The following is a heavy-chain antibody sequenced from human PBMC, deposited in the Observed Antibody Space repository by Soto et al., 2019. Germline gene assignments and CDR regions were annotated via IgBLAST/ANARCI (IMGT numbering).Heavy chain of an antibody. D-gene: IGHD1-26*01. J-gene: IGHJ5*02. Sequence: ASVKVSCKASGGTFSSYAISWVRQAPGQGLEWMGGIIPIFGTANYAQKFQGRVTITADESTSTAYMELSSLRSEDTAVYYCARDPLGSYSYNWFDPWGQGTLVTVSS. CDR1: GGTFSSYA. CDR2: IIPIFGTA. V-gene: IGHV1-69*13. CDR3: ARDPLGSYSYNWFDP.